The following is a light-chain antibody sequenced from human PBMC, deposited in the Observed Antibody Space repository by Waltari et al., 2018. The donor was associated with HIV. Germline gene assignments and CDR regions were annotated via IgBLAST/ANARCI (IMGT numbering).Light chain of an antibody. J-gene: IGLJ2*01. V-gene: IGLV1-47*01. Sequence: QSVLTQPPSASGTPGQRVTISCSGNSYNIGNNFVSWYQQVPGMAPKLLIYQNDQRPSGVPDRCSGSKSGTSASLAISWLRSEDEAEYYCSAWDYKLTALVFGGGTKLTDL. CDR2: QND. CDR1: SYNIGNNF. CDR3: SAWDYKLTALV.